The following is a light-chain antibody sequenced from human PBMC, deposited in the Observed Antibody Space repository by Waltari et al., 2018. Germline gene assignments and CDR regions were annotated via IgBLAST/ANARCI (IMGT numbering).Light chain of an antibody. Sequence: DIQMTQSPSTLSAPVGDNVTVTCRASQNINKWLAWYQQKPGKAPNLLIYDASTLQSGVPSRFSGSGFGTEFTLAISSLQPEDFATYFCQHYNTYPPTFGQGTRV. J-gene: IGKJ1*01. CDR1: QNINKW. CDR3: QHYNTYPPT. CDR2: DAS. V-gene: IGKV1-5*01.